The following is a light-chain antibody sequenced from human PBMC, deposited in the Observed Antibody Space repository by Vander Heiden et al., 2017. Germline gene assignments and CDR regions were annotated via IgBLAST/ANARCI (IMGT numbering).Light chain of an antibody. CDR1: SSNIGNNS. V-gene: IGLV1-51*01. CDR3: ATWDSRLTVIL. CDR2: DNN. J-gene: IGLJ2*01. Sequence: QSVLTQPPSVSAAPGQKVTISCSGSSSNIGNNSVSWYQPLPGTAPKLLIYDNNKRPSVIPDRCSGSKSGTSATLGITGLQTGDEADYYCATWDSRLTVILFGGGAKLTVL.